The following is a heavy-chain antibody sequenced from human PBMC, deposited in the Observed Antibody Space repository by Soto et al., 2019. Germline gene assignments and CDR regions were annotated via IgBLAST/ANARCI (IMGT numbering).Heavy chain of an antibody. CDR1: GFTFNRYA. J-gene: IGHJ4*02. V-gene: IGHV3-23*01. Sequence: EVQLLESGGGLVRPGGSLRLSCAASGFTFNRYAMNWVRQAAGKGLEWVSGISGSGATTYYADSVTGRFTISRDNSKNTVYLQMNSLRAGDTAVYYCAKDPEVVVTAPDYGGQGTLVTVSS. D-gene: IGHD2-21*02. CDR2: ISGSGATT. CDR3: AKDPEVVVTAPDY.